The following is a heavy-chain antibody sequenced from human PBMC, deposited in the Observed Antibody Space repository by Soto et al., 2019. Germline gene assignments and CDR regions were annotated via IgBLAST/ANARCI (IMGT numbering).Heavy chain of an antibody. V-gene: IGHV4-59*08. J-gene: IGHJ4*02. D-gene: IGHD3-9*01. Sequence: QVQLQESGPGLVKPSETLSLTCTVSGGSISSYYWSWIRQPPGKGLEWIGYIYYSGSTNYNPSLKSXXTXSXXTSKNQFSLKLSSVTAADTAVYYCARHIAGYYFGYWGQGTLVTVSS. CDR2: IYYSGST. CDR1: GGSISSYY. CDR3: ARHIAGYYFGY.